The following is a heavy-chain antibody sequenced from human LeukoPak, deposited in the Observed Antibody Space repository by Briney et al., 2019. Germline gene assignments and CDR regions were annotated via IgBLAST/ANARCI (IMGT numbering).Heavy chain of an antibody. CDR1: GYTFTSYG. J-gene: IGHJ4*02. CDR3: ARGPRGGYRINTFDY. Sequence: ASVKVSCKASGYTFTSYGISWVRQAPGQGLEWMGWISAHNGNTNYAQKLQGRVTMTTDTSTSTAYMKLRSLRSDDTAVYYCARGPRGGYRINTFDYWGQGTLVTVSS. D-gene: IGHD5-12*01. V-gene: IGHV1-18*01. CDR2: ISAHNGNT.